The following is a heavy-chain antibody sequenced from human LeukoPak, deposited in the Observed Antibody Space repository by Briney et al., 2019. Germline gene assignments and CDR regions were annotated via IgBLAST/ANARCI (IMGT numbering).Heavy chain of an antibody. D-gene: IGHD4-23*01. J-gene: IGHJ4*02. CDR2: ISSSGSNK. V-gene: IGHV3-11*04. CDR1: GFTFSDYY. Sequence: GGALRLSRAASGFTFSDYYMSWIRQAPGRGLEGVSYISSSGSNKYYADSVKGRFTISRDNAKNSLYLQMNSLRAEDTAVYYCARDGRTTVVTWANDYWGQGTLVTVSS. CDR3: ARDGRTTVVTWANDY.